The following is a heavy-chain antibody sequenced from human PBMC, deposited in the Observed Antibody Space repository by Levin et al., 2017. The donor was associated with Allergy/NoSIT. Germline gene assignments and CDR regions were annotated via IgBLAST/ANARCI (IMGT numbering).Heavy chain of an antibody. D-gene: IGHD3-10*01. J-gene: IGHJ4*02. CDR1: GGTFSSYA. V-gene: IGHV1-69*13. CDR2: IIPIFGTA. Sequence: SVKVSCKASGGTFSSYAISWVRQAPGQGLEWMGGIIPIFGTANYAQKFQGRVTITADESTSTAYMELSSLRSEDTAVYYCARGSRYSGSLYYFDYWGQGTLVTVSS. CDR3: ARGSRYSGSLYYFDY.